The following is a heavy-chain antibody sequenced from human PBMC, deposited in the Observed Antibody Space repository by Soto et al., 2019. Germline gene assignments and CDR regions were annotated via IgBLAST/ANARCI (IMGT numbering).Heavy chain of an antibody. D-gene: IGHD2-21*02. CDR3: ARGHIVVVAASTWFDP. Sequence: QVQLQESGPGLVKPSQTLSLTCTVSGGSISNSGYYWSWIRQHPGKGLDWIGYINYNGNTYYNPSLKSRVTISVDTSENQFSLKLSSVTAADTAVYYCARGHIVVVAASTWFDPWGQGTLVTVSS. CDR1: GGSISNSGYY. CDR2: INYNGNT. V-gene: IGHV4-31*03. J-gene: IGHJ5*02.